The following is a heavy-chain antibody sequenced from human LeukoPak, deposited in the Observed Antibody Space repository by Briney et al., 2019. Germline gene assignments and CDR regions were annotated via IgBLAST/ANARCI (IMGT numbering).Heavy chain of an antibody. CDR2: IRKDGSNI. CDR3: AKDPTYSGYGGLDV. V-gene: IGHV3-30*02. CDR1: GFSFTYG. J-gene: IGHJ6*04. Sequence: GGSLRLSCAASGFSFTYGMHWVRQAPGKGLEWVTYIRKDGSNIYYAESVKGRFTISRDNSKNTPYLQMNSLRAEDTAVYYCAKDPTYSGYGGLDVWGKGTTVTVSS. D-gene: IGHD5-12*01.